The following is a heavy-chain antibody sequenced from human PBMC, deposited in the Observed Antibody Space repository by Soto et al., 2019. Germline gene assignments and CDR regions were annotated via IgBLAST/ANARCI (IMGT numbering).Heavy chain of an antibody. V-gene: IGHV3-30*03. CDR2: ISNDGRVQ. D-gene: IGHD3-3*01. Sequence: GGSLRLSCTSSTISINVHGIQWVRQAPAKGLEWLAFISNDGRVQYYADSVKGRFTISRDYSKNTVDLQMNSLRNEETAVYYCARDIWSGDYKWFDSWGPGTLVTVSS. CDR3: ARDIWSGDYKWFDS. CDR1: TISINVHG. J-gene: IGHJ5*01.